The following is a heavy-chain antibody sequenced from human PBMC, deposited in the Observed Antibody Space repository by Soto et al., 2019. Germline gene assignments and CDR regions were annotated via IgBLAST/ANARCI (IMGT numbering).Heavy chain of an antibody. V-gene: IGHV3-15*07. CDR1: GFTFSNAW. CDR2: IKSKTDGGTT. Sequence: PGGSLRLSCAASGFTFSNAWMNWVRQAPGKGLEWVGRIKSKTDGGTTDYAAPVKGRFTISRGDSKNTLYLQMNSLKTEDTAVYYCTTGIAVAGIYYYGMDVWGQGTTVTVSS. CDR3: TTGIAVAGIYYYGMDV. J-gene: IGHJ6*02. D-gene: IGHD6-19*01.